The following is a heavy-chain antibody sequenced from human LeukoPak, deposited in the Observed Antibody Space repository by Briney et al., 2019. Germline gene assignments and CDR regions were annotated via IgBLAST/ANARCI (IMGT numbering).Heavy chain of an antibody. Sequence: ASVKVSCKASGCTFTNYDINWVRQAPGQGLEWMGWISTYNGNTNYAQKLQGRVTMTTDTSTSTVYMELRSLRSDDTVVYYCAKIAYGANFFDYWGQGTLVTVSS. V-gene: IGHV1-18*01. CDR3: AKIAYGANFFDY. CDR2: ISTYNGNT. J-gene: IGHJ4*02. CDR1: GCTFTNYD. D-gene: IGHD4/OR15-4a*01.